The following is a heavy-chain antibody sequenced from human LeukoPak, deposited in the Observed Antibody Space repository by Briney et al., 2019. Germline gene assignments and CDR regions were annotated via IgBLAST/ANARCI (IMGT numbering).Heavy chain of an antibody. Sequence: ASVKVSCKTSGYTFTAHYMHWVRQAPGQGLEWMGWINPNNGGTNYARNFQGRVTMTRDTSSSTAYMEVNRLTHDCATQRGTRTMVPFDNWGQGTSVFASS. CDR3: RTMVPFDN. CDR2: INPNNGGT. J-gene: IGHJ4*02. D-gene: IGHD1-14*01. V-gene: IGHV1-2*02. CDR1: GYTFTAHY.